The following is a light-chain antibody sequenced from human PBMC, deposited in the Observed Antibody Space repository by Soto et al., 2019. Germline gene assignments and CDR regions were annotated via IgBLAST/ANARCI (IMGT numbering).Light chain of an antibody. CDR2: EGS. CDR3: CAYAGSSTLDV. Sequence: QSALTQPASVSGSPGQSITISCTGTSSDVGSYNLVSWYQQHPGKAPKLMIYEGSKRPSGVSNRFAGSKFGNTASLTISWVQAEDEADYYCCAYAGSSTLDVFGTGTKLTVL. J-gene: IGLJ1*01. V-gene: IGLV2-23*01. CDR1: SSDVGSYNL.